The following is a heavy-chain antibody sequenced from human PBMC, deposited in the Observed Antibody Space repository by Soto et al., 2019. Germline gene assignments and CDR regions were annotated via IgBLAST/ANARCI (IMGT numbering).Heavy chain of an antibody. Sequence: SVKVSCKASGGTFSSYAISWVRQAPGQGLEWMGGIIPIFGTANYAQKFQGRVTITADESTSTAYMELSSLKASDTAMYYCARRGLDYGMDVWGQGTTVTVSS. V-gene: IGHV1-69*13. CDR2: IIPIFGTA. CDR3: ARRGLDYGMDV. CDR1: GGTFSSYA. J-gene: IGHJ6*02.